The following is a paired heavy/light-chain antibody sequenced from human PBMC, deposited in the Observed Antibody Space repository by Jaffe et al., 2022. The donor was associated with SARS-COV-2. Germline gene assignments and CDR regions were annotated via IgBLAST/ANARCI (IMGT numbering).Light chain of an antibody. CDR3: QQRSNWPPWT. V-gene: IGKV3-11*01. CDR1: QSVSSY. CDR2: DAS. J-gene: IGKJ1*01. Sequence: EIVLTQSPATLSLSPGERATLSCRASQSVSSYLAWYQQKPGQAPRLLIYDASNRATGIPARFSGSGSGTDFTLTISSLEPEDFAVYYCQQRSNWPPWTFGQGTKVEIK.
Heavy chain of an antibody. J-gene: IGHJ4*02. CDR1: GFTFSSYA. D-gene: IGHD3-22*01. V-gene: IGHV3-23*01. CDR3: AKDLTGYYDSSGYPRVPPGFDY. CDR2: ISGSGGST. Sequence: EVQLLESGGGLVQPGGSLRLSCAASGFTFSSYAMSWVRQAPGKGLEWVSAISGSGGSTYYADSVKGRFTISRDNSKNTLYLQMNSLRAEDTAVYYCAKDLTGYYDSSGYPRVPPGFDYWGQGTLVTVSS.